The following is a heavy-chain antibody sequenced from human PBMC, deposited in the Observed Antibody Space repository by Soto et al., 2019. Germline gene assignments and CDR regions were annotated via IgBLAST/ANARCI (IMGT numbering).Heavy chain of an antibody. D-gene: IGHD6-19*01. J-gene: IGHJ4*02. V-gene: IGHV3-30-3*01. Sequence: QVQLVESGGGVVQPGRSLRLSCTASGFTFSSYAMHWVRQAPGKGLEWVAVISYDGSNKYYADSVKGRFTISRDNSKNTLYLQMNSLRAEDTAVYYCARVGIAVAGTEDLYYWGQGTLVTVSS. CDR3: ARVGIAVAGTEDLYY. CDR1: GFTFSSYA. CDR2: ISYDGSNK.